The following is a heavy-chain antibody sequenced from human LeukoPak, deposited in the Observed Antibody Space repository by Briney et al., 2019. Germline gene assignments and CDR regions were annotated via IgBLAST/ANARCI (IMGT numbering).Heavy chain of an antibody. J-gene: IGHJ6*02. V-gene: IGHV1-69*04. D-gene: IGHD4-17*01. CDR1: GGTFSSYA. CDR2: IIPILGIA. Sequence: GSSVQVSCKASGGTFSSYAISWVRQAPGQGLEWMGRIIPILGIANYAQKFQGRVTITADKSTSTAYMELSSLRSEDTAVYYCARSPMTTVTTNYYYGMVVWGQGTTVTVSS. CDR3: ARSPMTTVTTNYYYGMVV.